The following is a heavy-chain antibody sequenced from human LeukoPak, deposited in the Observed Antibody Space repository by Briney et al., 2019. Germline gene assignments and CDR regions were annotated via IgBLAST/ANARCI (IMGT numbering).Heavy chain of an antibody. CDR1: GGSFSGYY. D-gene: IGHD3-16*02. CDR2: INHSGST. J-gene: IGHJ5*02. V-gene: IGHV4-34*01. CDR3: ARGSYDYVWGSYRGNWFDP. Sequence: SETLSLTCAVYGGSFSGYYWSWIRPPPGKGLEWIGEINHSGSTNYNPSLKSRVTISVDTSKNQFSLKLSSVTAADTAVYYCARGSYDYVWGSYRGNWFDPWGQGTLVTVSS.